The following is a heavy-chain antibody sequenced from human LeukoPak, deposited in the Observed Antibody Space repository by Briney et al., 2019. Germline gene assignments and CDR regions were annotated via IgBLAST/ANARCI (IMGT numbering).Heavy chain of an antibody. V-gene: IGHV1-18*01. CDR2: ISAYNGNT. CDR3: ARTACSGGSCYGTLGD. J-gene: IGHJ4*02. Sequence: ASVKVSCKASGYTFTSYGISWVRQAPGQGLEWMGWISAYNGNTNYAQKLQGRVTMTTDTSTSTAYMELRSLRSDDTAVYYCARTACSGGSCYGTLGDWGQGTLVTVSS. D-gene: IGHD2-15*01. CDR1: GYTFTSYG.